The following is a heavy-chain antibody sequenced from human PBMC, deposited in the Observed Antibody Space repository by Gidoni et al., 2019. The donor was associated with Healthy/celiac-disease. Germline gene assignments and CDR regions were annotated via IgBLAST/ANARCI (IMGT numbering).Heavy chain of an antibody. CDR2: INPNSGGT. Sequence: QVQLVQSGAEVTKPGASRTVHCTASGDTFTGYYSHWVRQAPGKGLEGMGWINPNSGGTNYAQKFQGRVTMTRDTSISTAYMELSRLRSDDTAVYYCARPIGNWFDPWGQGTLVTVSS. V-gene: IGHV1-2*02. CDR3: ARPIGNWFDP. CDR1: GDTFTGYY. J-gene: IGHJ5*02.